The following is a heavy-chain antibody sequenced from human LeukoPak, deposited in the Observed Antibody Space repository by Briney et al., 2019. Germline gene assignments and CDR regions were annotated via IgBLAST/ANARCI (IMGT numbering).Heavy chain of an antibody. CDR1: GYTFTGYY. CDR2: IIPIFGTA. D-gene: IGHD1-26*01. J-gene: IGHJ1*01. V-gene: IGHV1-69*13. Sequence: ASVKVSCKASGYTFTGYYMHWVRQAPGQGLEWMGGIIPIFGTANYAQKFQDRVTITADESTSTAYMELSSLRSEDTAVYYCARVYWELLPMGYFQHWGQGTLVTVSS. CDR3: ARVYWELLPMGYFQH.